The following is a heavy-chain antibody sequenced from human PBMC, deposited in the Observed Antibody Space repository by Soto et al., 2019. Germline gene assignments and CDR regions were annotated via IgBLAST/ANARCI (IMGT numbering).Heavy chain of an antibody. D-gene: IGHD6-19*01. V-gene: IGHV4-59*01. CDR1: GGSISSYY. CDR2: IYYSGST. CDR3: ARDQGIAVAVFDY. J-gene: IGHJ4*02. Sequence: PSETLSLTCTVSGGSISSYYWSWIRQPPGKGLEWIGYIYYSGSTNYNPSLKSRVTISVVTSKNQISLKLNSVTALYTAVYYCARDQGIAVAVFDYWGQGTLVTVSS.